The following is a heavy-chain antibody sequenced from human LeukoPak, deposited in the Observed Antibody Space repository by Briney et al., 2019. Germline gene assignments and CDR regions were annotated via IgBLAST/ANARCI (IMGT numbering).Heavy chain of an antibody. CDR2: IYHSGGT. CDR3: ARDPRSIAARGGFDY. V-gene: IGHV4-38-2*02. D-gene: IGHD6-6*01. CDR1: GYSISSGYS. J-gene: IGHJ4*02. Sequence: SETLSLTCNVSGYSISSGYSWGWVRQPPGRGLEWIGNIYHSGGTYYNPSLKSRVIISVDTSKNQFSLQLNSVTPEDTAVYYCARDPRSIAARGGFDYWGQGTLVTVSS.